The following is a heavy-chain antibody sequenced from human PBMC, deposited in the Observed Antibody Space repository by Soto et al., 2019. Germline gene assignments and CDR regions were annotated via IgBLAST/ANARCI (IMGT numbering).Heavy chain of an antibody. CDR3: AREIKTTVTYLPYYYMDV. CDR2: INAGNGNT. D-gene: IGHD4-17*01. CDR1: GYTFTSYA. Sequence: ASVKVSCKASGYTFTSYAMHWVRQAPEQRLEWMGWINAGNGNTKYSQKFQGRVTITRDTSASTAYMELSSLRSEDTAVYYCAREIKTTVTYLPYYYMDVWGKGTTVTVSS. V-gene: IGHV1-3*01. J-gene: IGHJ6*03.